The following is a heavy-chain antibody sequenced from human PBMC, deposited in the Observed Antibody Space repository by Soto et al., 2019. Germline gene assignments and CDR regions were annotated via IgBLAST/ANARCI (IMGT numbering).Heavy chain of an antibody. Sequence: ASVKVSCKASGGTFSSYAISWVRQAPGQGLEWMGGIIPIFGTANYAQKFQDRVTITADESTSTAYMELSSLRSEDTAVYYCARDQEDGDAFDIWGQGTMVTVSS. CDR3: ARDQEDGDAFDI. CDR2: IIPIFGTA. V-gene: IGHV1-69*13. CDR1: GGTFSSYA. J-gene: IGHJ3*02.